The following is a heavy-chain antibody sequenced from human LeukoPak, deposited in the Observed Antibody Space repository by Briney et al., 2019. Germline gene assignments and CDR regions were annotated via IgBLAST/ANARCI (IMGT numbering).Heavy chain of an antibody. V-gene: IGHV3-23*01. CDR3: ARDPEGDYGDYYGIDY. CDR1: GFTFSSYA. Sequence: GGSLRLSCAASGFTFSSYAMSWVRQAPGKGLEWVSAISGSGGSTYYADSVKGRFTISRDNSKNTLYLQMNSLRAEDTAVYYCARDPEGDYGDYYGIDYWGQGTLVTVSS. J-gene: IGHJ4*02. CDR2: ISGSGGST. D-gene: IGHD4-17*01.